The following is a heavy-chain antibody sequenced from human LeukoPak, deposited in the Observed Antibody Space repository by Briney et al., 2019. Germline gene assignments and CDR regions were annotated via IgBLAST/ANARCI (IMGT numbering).Heavy chain of an antibody. CDR1: GYTFTGYY. CDR2: ISPNTGGT. Sequence: ASVQVSCKASGYTFTGYYMHWVRQAPGQGLEWLGWISPNTGGTHYAQNFQDRVTMTRDTSISTAYMDLSRLRSDDTAVYYCARDRGYSGYDVWGQGTLVTVSS. CDR3: ARDRGYSGYDV. D-gene: IGHD5-12*01. J-gene: IGHJ4*02. V-gene: IGHV1-2*02.